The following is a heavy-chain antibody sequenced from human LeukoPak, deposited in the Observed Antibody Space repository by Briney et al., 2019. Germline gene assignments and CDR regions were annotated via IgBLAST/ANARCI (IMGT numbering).Heavy chain of an antibody. CDR3: AVPRDYGDIDY. D-gene: IGHD4-17*01. CDR1: GCSISSSRYY. Sequence: SETLSLTCTVSGCSISSSRYYWGWIRQPPGKGLEWIGNIYYSGSTYYNPPLKSRVTISVEKSKNQTSLKLSPLTTPDTAVYYRAVPRDYGDIDYWGEGTLVTVSS. CDR2: IYYSGST. J-gene: IGHJ4*02. V-gene: IGHV4-39*01.